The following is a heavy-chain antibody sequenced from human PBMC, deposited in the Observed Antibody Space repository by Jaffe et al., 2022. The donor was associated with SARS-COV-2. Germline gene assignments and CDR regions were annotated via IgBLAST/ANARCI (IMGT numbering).Heavy chain of an antibody. CDR3: ARGDRAGVTLGYFDS. CDR2: VNLDGDDT. Sequence: DVQLVESGGALVQPGGSLRLSCAASGFTFTNYWMTWVRQAPGKGLEWVANVNLDGDDTYLADSVAGRFTISRDNGRDSVYLQMNRLRVEDTAIYYCARGDRAGVTLGYFDSWGQGTLVTVSS. J-gene: IGHJ4*02. V-gene: IGHV3-7*01. CDR1: GFTFTNYW. D-gene: IGHD3-10*01.